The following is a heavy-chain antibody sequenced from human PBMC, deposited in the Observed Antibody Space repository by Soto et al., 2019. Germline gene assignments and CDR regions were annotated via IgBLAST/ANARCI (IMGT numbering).Heavy chain of an antibody. CDR2: ISYDGSNK. D-gene: IGHD3-22*01. CDR1: GFTFSSFA. J-gene: IGHJ4*02. Sequence: QVQLVESGGGVVQPGRSVRLSCAASGFTFSSFAIHWVRQAPGKGLEWVSRISYDGSNKYYADSVKGRFTISRDNSKNTLYLQMNSLRAEDTAVYYCARAYDSSMNYFDYWGQGTLVTVSS. CDR3: ARAYDSSMNYFDY. V-gene: IGHV3-30-3*01.